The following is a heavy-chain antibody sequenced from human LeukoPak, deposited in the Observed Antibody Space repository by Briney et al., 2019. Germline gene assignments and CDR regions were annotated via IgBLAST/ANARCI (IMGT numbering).Heavy chain of an antibody. Sequence: GASVTVSCKASGYTFTIYGISWVRQAPGQGLEWMGWISAYNRNTNYSQKLQRRVTLTTDTSTRTAYLDLRSLRSDDTAVYYCARDQAATNTQVRFCLDWGQGTLVTVSS. CDR2: ISAYNRNT. CDR1: GYTFTIYG. D-gene: IGHD3-9*01. J-gene: IGHJ4*02. V-gene: IGHV1-18*01. CDR3: ARDQAATNTQVRFCLD.